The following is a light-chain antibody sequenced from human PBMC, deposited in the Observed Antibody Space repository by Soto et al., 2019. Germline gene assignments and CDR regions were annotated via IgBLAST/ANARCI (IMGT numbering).Light chain of an antibody. CDR3: QEYGDGPLT. Sequence: EIVVTQSPATLSVSPGERATLSCRASQSVGNNFAWYQQKPDQAPRLLILATSTRATGVPSRFCGSGSGTEFTLTVSSLQSEDFAVYSCQEYGDGPLTFGGGAKVEIE. CDR2: ATS. J-gene: IGKJ4*01. CDR1: QSVGNN. V-gene: IGKV3-15*01.